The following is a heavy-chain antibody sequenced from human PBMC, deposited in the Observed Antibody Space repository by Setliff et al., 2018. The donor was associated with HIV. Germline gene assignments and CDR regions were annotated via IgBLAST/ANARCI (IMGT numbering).Heavy chain of an antibody. D-gene: IGHD5-12*01. CDR1: GGSISSYY. CDR2: IYYSGST. Sequence: PSETLSLTCTVSGGSISSYYWSWIRQPPGKGLEWIGYIYYSGSTNYNPSLKSRVTISVDTSKNQFSLKLSSVTAADTAVYYCARVGLATIFSTFDIWGQGTMVTVSS. CDR3: ARVGLATIFSTFDI. V-gene: IGHV4-59*01. J-gene: IGHJ3*02.